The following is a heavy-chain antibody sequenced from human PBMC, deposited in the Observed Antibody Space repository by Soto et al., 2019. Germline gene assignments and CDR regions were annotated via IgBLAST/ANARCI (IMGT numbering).Heavy chain of an antibody. CDR1: GFSLSNSGVG. D-gene: IGHD4-17*01. CDR2: IYGDNDK. J-gene: IGHJ4*02. Sequence: QITLKESGPSPVKPTQTLTVTCTFSGFSLSNSGVGVAWIRQPPGKALEWLALIYGDNDKRYSPSLKTRLTITKATSKNQVVLTITHMDPVDTATYYCAHCTLHDYCDYDPGTSHVFDYWGQGTLVTVSS. V-gene: IGHV2-5*02. CDR3: AHCTLHDYCDYDPGTSHVFDY.